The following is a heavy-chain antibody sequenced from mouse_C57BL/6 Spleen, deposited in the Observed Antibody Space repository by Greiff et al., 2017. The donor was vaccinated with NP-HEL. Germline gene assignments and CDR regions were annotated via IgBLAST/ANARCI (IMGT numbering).Heavy chain of an antibody. D-gene: IGHD1-1*01. J-gene: IGHJ2*01. CDR3: AREGGTTVEDY. CDR1: GYTFTSYW. V-gene: IGHV1-55*01. Sequence: QVQLQQPGAELVKPGASVKMSCKASGYTFTSYWITWVKQRPGQGLAWIGDIYPGSGSTNYNEKFKSKATLTVDTSSSTAYMQLSSLSSEDAAVYYCAREGGTTVEDYWGQGTTLTVSS. CDR2: IYPGSGST.